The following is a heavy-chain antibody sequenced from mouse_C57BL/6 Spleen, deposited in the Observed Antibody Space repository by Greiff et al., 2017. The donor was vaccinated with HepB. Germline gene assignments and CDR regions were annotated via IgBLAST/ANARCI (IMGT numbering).Heavy chain of an antibody. CDR1: GFTFSDYG. CDR2: ISSGSSTI. J-gene: IGHJ2*01. V-gene: IGHV5-17*01. D-gene: IGHD4-1*01. CDR3: AKLGRGTLDY. Sequence: EVQRVESGGGLVKPGGSLKLSCAASGFTFSDYGMHWVRQAPEKGLEWVAYISSGSSTIYYADTVKGRFTISRDNAKNTLFLQMTSLRSEDTAMYYCAKLGRGTLDYWGQGTTLTVSS.